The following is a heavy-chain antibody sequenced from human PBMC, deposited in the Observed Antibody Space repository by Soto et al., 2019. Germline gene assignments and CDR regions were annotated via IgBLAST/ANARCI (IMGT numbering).Heavy chain of an antibody. Sequence: QVQLVQSGAEVKKPGSSVKVSCKASGGTFSSYAISWVRQAPGQGLEWMGGIIPIFGTSNYSQKVQGRVTITADESTSTAYMELGRLRSYDTAVYYCARDQDSGYGSKLLYFYNMDDWGQGTTVTVSS. CDR3: ARDQDSGYGSKLLYFYNMDD. V-gene: IGHV1-69*12. CDR1: GGTFSSYA. D-gene: IGHD5-12*01. CDR2: IIPIFGTS. J-gene: IGHJ6*02.